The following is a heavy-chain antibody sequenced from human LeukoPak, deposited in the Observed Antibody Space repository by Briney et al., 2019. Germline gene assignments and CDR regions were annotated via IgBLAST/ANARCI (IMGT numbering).Heavy chain of an antibody. J-gene: IGHJ4*02. CDR3: ATGDYFDF. V-gene: IGHV1-2*04. Sequence: ASVKVSCKASGYTFSGYYVHWVRQAPGQGLEWMGRINPNGDVTNYAQNFQGWVTLTRDTSISTAYMELSRLRSDDTAVYCCATGDYFDFWGQGTLVTVSS. CDR2: INPNGDVT. CDR1: GYTFSGYY.